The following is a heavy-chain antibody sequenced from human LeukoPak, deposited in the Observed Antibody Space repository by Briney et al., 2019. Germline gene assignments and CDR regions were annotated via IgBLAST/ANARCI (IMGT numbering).Heavy chain of an antibody. V-gene: IGHV4-34*01. J-gene: IGHJ3*02. Sequence: TSETLSLTCAVYGGSFSGYYWSWIRQPPGKGLEWIGEIYHSGSTNYNPSLKSRVTISVDKSKNQFSLKLSSVTAADTAVYYCATLIAAAGDTFDAFDIWGQGTMVTVSS. D-gene: IGHD6-13*01. CDR2: IYHSGST. CDR1: GGSFSGYY. CDR3: ATLIAAAGDTFDAFDI.